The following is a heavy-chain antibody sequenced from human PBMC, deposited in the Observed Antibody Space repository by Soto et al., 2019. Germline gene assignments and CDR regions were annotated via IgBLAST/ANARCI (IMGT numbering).Heavy chain of an antibody. Sequence: ASVKVSCKTSGYTFTTFGISWVRQAPGQGLEWMGWISAYNGNTNYAQKFQGRVTMTTDTSTSTDYMELRSQISDNTAVYYCARGYCGTSGCDNWFDPWGQGTLVTVSS. CDR2: ISAYNGNT. D-gene: IGHD2-2*01. J-gene: IGHJ5*02. CDR1: GYTFTTFG. V-gene: IGHV1-18*04. CDR3: ARGYCGTSGCDNWFDP.